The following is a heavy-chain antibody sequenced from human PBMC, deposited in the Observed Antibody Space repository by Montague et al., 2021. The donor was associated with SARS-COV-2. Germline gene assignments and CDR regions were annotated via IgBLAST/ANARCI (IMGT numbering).Heavy chain of an antibody. CDR3: ARQLPSYCATNKCYPYYFGV. Sequence: SETLSLTCTVSGGSISSPDYYWGWIRQSPGKGLEWIGSISYTGRTYYNPSLRSRVSFSMDTSKNHFSLSLSSVTVADTAVYFCARQLPSYCATNKCYPYYFGVRGQGALITVSS. J-gene: IGHJ4*02. V-gene: IGHV4-39*01. D-gene: IGHD2-8*01. CDR1: GGSISSPDYY. CDR2: ISYTGRT.